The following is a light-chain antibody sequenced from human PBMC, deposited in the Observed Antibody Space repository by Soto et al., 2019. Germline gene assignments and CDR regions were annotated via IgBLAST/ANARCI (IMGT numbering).Light chain of an antibody. CDR1: QGISSY. CDR3: QQLNSYPLT. V-gene: IGKV1-9*01. CDR2: AAS. Sequence: DTQLTQSPPFLSASVGDRVTITCRASQGISSYLAWYQQKPGKAPKLLIYAASTLQSGVPSRFSGSGSGTEFALTISSLQPEDCATYYCQQLNSYPLTFGGGTKVEIK. J-gene: IGKJ4*01.